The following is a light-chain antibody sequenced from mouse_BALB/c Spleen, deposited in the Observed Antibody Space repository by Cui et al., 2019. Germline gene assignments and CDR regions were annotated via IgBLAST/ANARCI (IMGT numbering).Light chain of an antibody. CDR2: STT. J-gene: IGKJ1*01. V-gene: IGKV4-80*01. Sequence: QIVRTQYPALMSASLGEEITLTCSASSSVSYMHWYQQKSGTSPKLLIYSTTNLASGVPSRFSGSGSGTFYSLTISSVEAEDAADYYCHQWSSYPWAFGGGTKLEIK. CDR3: HQWSSYPWA. CDR1: SSVSY.